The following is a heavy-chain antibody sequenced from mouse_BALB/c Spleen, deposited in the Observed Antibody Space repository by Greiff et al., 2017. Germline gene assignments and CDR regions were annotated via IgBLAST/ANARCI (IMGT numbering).Heavy chain of an antibody. V-gene: IGHV2-9*02. CDR3: ARDVGTGFAY. D-gene: IGHD4-1*01. CDR1: GFSLTSYG. Sequence: VKLMESGPGLVAPSQSLPITCTVSGFSLTSYGVHWVRQPPGKGLEWLGVIWAGGSTNYNSALMSRLSISKDNSKSQVFLKMNSLQTDDTAMYYCARDVGTGFAYWGQGTLVTVSA. CDR2: IWAGGST. J-gene: IGHJ3*01.